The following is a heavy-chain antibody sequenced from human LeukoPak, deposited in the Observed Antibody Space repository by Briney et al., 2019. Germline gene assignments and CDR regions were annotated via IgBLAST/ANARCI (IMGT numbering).Heavy chain of an antibody. CDR2: ISSSSSTI. D-gene: IGHD1-26*01. CDR3: ARDSPPTYSGSHYTSLFWFDP. J-gene: IGHJ5*02. V-gene: IGHV3-48*01. Sequence: GGSLRLSCAASGFTFSSYSMNWVRQAPGKGLEWVSYISSSSSTIYYADSVKGRFTISRDNAKNSLYLQMNSLRAEDTAVYYCARDSPPTYSGSHYTSLFWFDPWGQGTLVTVSS. CDR1: GFTFSSYS.